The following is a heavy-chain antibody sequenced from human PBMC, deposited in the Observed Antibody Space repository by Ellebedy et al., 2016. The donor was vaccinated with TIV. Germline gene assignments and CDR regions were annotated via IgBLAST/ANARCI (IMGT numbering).Heavy chain of an antibody. V-gene: IGHV3-23*01. D-gene: IGHD2-21*02. J-gene: IGHJ4*02. CDR2: IVGSGA. CDR3: AKDRTSGDGYWVFDS. Sequence: GESLKISCAASGFTFSSYTINWVRQTPGKGLEWVSGIVGSGAEKYADSVKGRFTISRDNSKRTVDLQMRSVRAEDTAVYFCAKDRTSGDGYWVFDSWGQGTMVSVSS. CDR1: GFTFSSYT.